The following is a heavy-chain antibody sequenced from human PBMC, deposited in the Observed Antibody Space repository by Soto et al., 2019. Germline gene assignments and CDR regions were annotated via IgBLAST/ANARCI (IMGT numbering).Heavy chain of an antibody. J-gene: IGHJ5*02. V-gene: IGHV1-3*01. CDR2: INPDNGNT. D-gene: IGHD2-15*01. CDR3: ARGIATGQLDP. Sequence: VASVKVSCKASGYTFTRYTMNWVRQAPGQRLEWMGWINPDNGNTKSSQKFQDRVIITRDTSASTAYMDLSSLRSEDTAVYYCARGIATGQLDPWGQGPLVVVS. CDR1: GYTFTRYT.